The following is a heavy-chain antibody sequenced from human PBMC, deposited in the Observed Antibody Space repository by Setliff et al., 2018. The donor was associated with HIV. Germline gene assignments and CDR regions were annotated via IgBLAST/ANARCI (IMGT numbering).Heavy chain of an antibody. CDR3: AKDTGYLTLSDYYGMDV. CDR2: ISSSGCYI. D-gene: IGHD6-25*01. Sequence: LRLSCAASGFNFSAHTMNWIRQAPGTGLEWVASISSSGCYIYYADSMKGRFTISRDNSKNTLYLQMNSLRAEDTAVYYCAKDTGYLTLSDYYGMDVWGQGTTVTVSS. CDR1: GFNFSAHT. V-gene: IGHV3-21*01. J-gene: IGHJ6*02.